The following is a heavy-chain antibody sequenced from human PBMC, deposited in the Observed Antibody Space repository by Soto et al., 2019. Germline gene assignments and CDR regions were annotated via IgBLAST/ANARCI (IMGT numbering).Heavy chain of an antibody. D-gene: IGHD2-15*01. CDR2: ISGSGGST. J-gene: IGHJ3*02. Sequence: PGGSLRLSCAASGFTFSSYAMSWVRQAPGKGLEWVSAISGSGGSTYYADSVKGRFTISRDNSKNTLYLQMNSLRAEDTAVYYCAKVYLRYCSGGSCYLGAFDIWGQGTMVTVSS. V-gene: IGHV3-23*01. CDR3: AKVYLRYCSGGSCYLGAFDI. CDR1: GFTFSSYA.